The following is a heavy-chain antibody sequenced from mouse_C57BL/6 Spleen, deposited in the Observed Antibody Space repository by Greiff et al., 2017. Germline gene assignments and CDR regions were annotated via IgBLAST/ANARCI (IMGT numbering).Heavy chain of an antibody. CDR2: INPNNGGT. J-gene: IGHJ2*01. CDR3: ARGGLWLPLYYFDY. D-gene: IGHD2-2*01. V-gene: IGHV1-22*01. Sequence: EVQLQQSGPELVKPGASVKMSCKASGYTFTDYNMHWVKQSHGKSLEWIGYINPNNGGTSYNQKFKGKATLTVNKSSSTAYMELRSLTSEDSAVYYCARGGLWLPLYYFDYWGQGTTLTVSS. CDR1: GYTFTDYN.